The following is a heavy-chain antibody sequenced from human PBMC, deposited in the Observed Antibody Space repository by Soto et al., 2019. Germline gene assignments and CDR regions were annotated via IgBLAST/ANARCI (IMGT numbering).Heavy chain of an antibody. J-gene: IGHJ2*01. CDR3: ARHSGITGTLLKYFDL. CDR1: GGSISSSSYY. Sequence: QLQLQESGPGLVKPSETLSLTCTVSGGSISSSSYYWGWIRQPPGKGLEWIGSIYYSGSTYYNPSLKSRVTISVDTSKNQFSLKLSSVTAADTAVYYCARHSGITGTLLKYFDLWGRGTLVTVSS. D-gene: IGHD1-20*01. CDR2: IYYSGST. V-gene: IGHV4-39*01.